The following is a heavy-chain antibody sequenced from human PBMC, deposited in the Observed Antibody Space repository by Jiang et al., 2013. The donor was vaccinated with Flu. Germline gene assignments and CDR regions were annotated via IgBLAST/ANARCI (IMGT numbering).Heavy chain of an antibody. V-gene: IGHV3-64D*06. CDR3: VKEGVAGDFDY. CDR1: GFTFSSYA. Sequence: VQLVESGGGLVQPGGSLRLSCSASGFTFSSYAMHWVRQAPGKGLEYVSAISSNGGSTYYADSVKGRFTISRDNSKNTLYLQMSSLRAEDTAVYYCVKEGVAGDFDYWGQGTLVTVSS. D-gene: IGHD3-16*01. CDR2: ISSNGGST. J-gene: IGHJ4*02.